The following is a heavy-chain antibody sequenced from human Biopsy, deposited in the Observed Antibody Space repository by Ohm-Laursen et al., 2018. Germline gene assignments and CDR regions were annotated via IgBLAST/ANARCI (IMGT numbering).Heavy chain of an antibody. Sequence: ASVKASCNAPGGTFSRYGINWVRQAPGQGLEWLGGNIPILGTGNYAQKFQGRVILTRDTSTGTVYLELNSLIYEDTALYYCARDETGSSVFGPYYYGMDVWGQGTTVTVSS. CDR3: ARDETGSSVFGPYYYGMDV. CDR2: NIPILGTG. D-gene: IGHD3-9*01. V-gene: IGHV1-69*05. J-gene: IGHJ6*02. CDR1: GGTFSRYG.